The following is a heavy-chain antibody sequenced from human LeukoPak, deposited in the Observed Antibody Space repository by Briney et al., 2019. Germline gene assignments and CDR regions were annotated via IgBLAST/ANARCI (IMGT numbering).Heavy chain of an antibody. Sequence: GGSLRLSCAASGFTFSSYGMHWVRQAPGKGLEWVAFIRYDGSNKYYADSVKGRFTISRDNSKNTLYLQMNSLRAEDTAVYYCAKDQTPMIVVVNAPDYWGQGTLVTVSS. CDR2: IRYDGSNK. J-gene: IGHJ4*02. V-gene: IGHV3-30*02. CDR3: AKDQTPMIVVVNAPDY. D-gene: IGHD3-22*01. CDR1: GFTFSSYG.